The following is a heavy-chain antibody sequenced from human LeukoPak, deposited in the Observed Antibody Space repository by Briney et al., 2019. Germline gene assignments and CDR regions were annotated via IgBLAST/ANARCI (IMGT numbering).Heavy chain of an antibody. CDR3: ARDPRYGGNSGYYFDY. J-gene: IGHJ4*02. CDR2: IYYSGST. D-gene: IGHD4-23*01. Sequence: SETLSLTCTVSGGSISSSIYYWGWIRQPPGKGLEWIGSIYYSGSTYYNPSLKSRVTISVDTSKNQFSLKLSSVTAADTAVYYCARDPRYGGNSGYYFDYWGQGTLVTVSS. V-gene: IGHV4-39*07. CDR1: GGSISSSIYY.